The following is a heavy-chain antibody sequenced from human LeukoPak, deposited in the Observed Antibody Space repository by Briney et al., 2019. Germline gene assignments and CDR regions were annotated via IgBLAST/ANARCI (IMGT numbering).Heavy chain of an antibody. Sequence: SETLSLTCTVSGGSISSYYWSWIRQPPGKGLEWIGYIYYSGSTNYNPSLKSRVTISVDTSKNQFSLKLSSVTAADTAVYYCARQSSSWYPFDLWGRGTLVTVSS. J-gene: IGHJ2*01. V-gene: IGHV4-59*08. CDR1: GGSISSYY. CDR2: IYYSGST. CDR3: ARQSSSWYPFDL. D-gene: IGHD6-13*01.